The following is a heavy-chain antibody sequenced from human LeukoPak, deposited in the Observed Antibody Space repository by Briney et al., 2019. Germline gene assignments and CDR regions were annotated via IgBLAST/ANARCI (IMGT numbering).Heavy chain of an antibody. D-gene: IGHD3-3*01. Sequence: GASVKVSCKASGYTFTGYYMHWVRQAPGQGLEWMGWINPNSGGTNYAQKFQGWVTMTRDTSISTAYMELSRLRSDDTAVYYCATGRPRLHYDFWSGYWGQGTLVTVSS. CDR3: ATGRPRLHYDFWSGY. CDR1: GYTFTGYY. V-gene: IGHV1-2*04. J-gene: IGHJ4*02. CDR2: INPNSGGT.